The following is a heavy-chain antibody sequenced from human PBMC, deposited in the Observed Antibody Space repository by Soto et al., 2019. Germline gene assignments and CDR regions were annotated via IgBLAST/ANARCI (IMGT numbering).Heavy chain of an antibody. Sequence: ASVKFSCKASGYTFTSYGISWVRQAPGQGLEWMGWISAYNGNTNYAQKLQGRVTMTTDTSTSTAYMELRSLRSDDTAVYYCARPFYGSVPGGWFDPWGQGTLVTVSS. CDR1: GYTFTSYG. V-gene: IGHV1-18*04. CDR3: ARPFYGSVPGGWFDP. D-gene: IGHD3-10*01. J-gene: IGHJ5*02. CDR2: ISAYNGNT.